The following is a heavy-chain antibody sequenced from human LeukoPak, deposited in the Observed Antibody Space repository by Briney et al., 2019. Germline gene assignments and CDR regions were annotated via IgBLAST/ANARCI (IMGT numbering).Heavy chain of an antibody. CDR2: IYYSGST. Sequence: SGTLSLTCTVSGGSISSYYWSWIRQPPGKGLEWIGYIYYSGSTNYNPSLKSRVTISVDTSKNQFSLKLSSVTAADTAVYYCASSCSSGSILLDYWGQGTLVTVSS. J-gene: IGHJ4*02. CDR1: GGSISSYY. D-gene: IGHD6-19*01. CDR3: ASSCSSGSILLDY. V-gene: IGHV4-59*01.